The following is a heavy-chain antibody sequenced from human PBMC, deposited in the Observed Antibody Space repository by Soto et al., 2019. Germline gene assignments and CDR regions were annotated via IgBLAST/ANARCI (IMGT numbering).Heavy chain of an antibody. CDR2: INPSSGST. J-gene: IGHJ4*02. Sequence: ASVKVSCKASGYTFTSYYMHWVRQAPGQGLEWMGIINPSSGSTSYAQKFQGRVTMTRDTSTSTVYMELSSLRSEDTAVYYCARTTYYDILTGYYKYPFDYWGQGTLVTVS. CDR1: GYTFTSYY. CDR3: ARTTYYDILTGYYKYPFDY. D-gene: IGHD3-9*01. V-gene: IGHV1-46*01.